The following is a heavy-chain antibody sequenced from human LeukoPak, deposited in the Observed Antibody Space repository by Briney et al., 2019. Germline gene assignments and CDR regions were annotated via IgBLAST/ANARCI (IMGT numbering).Heavy chain of an antibody. Sequence: GGSLRLSCAASGFIFSSYNMNWVRQAPGKGLEWVSYISSSGSTIYYADSVKGRFTISRDNAKNSLYLQMNSLRAEDTAVYYCAELGITMIGGVWGKGTTVTISS. J-gene: IGHJ6*04. V-gene: IGHV3-48*04. D-gene: IGHD3-10*02. CDR1: GFIFSSYN. CDR2: ISSSGSTI. CDR3: AELGITMIGGV.